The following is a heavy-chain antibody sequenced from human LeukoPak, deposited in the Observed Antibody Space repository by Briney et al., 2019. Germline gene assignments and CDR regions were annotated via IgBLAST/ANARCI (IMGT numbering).Heavy chain of an antibody. CDR3: ARQTSLMVRGVIITALDY. Sequence: PGGSLRLSCAASGFTFSSYDMNWVRQAPGKGLEWVSYISSSGSTMFYADSLKGRFTISRDNARKSLSLQMTSLRAEDTAVYYCARQTSLMVRGVIITALDYWGQGTLVTVSS. D-gene: IGHD3-10*01. CDR2: ISSSGSTM. CDR1: GFTFSSYD. J-gene: IGHJ4*02. V-gene: IGHV3-48*03.